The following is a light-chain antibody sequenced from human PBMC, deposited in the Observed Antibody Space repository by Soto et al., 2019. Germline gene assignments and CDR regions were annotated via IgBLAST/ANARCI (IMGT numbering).Light chain of an antibody. CDR3: QSYDSSLSGWV. CDR2: GNS. V-gene: IGLV1-40*01. CDR1: SSNIGAGSD. Sequence: QSVLTQPPSVSGAPGPRVTISCTGSSSNIGAGSDVHWYQQLPGPAPKLLIYGNSNRPSGVPDRFSGSKSGTSASLAITGLQAEDEADYYCQSYDSSLSGWVFGGGTTLTVL. J-gene: IGLJ3*02.